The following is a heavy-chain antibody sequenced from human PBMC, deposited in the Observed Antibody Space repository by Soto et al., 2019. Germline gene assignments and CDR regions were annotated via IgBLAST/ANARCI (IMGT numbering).Heavy chain of an antibody. CDR3: QRPHVSGIAGFDP. CDR2: ISGDGSTI. CDR1: GFTFSNYF. Sequence: GGSLRLSCAASGFTFSNYFMHWVRQVPGEGLVWVSRISGDGSTISYADSVKGRFTISRDNAKNTLYLQMNSLRVEDTAVYYCQRPHVSGIAGFDPWGQGTLVTVSS. J-gene: IGHJ5*02. D-gene: IGHD1-20*01. V-gene: IGHV3-74*01.